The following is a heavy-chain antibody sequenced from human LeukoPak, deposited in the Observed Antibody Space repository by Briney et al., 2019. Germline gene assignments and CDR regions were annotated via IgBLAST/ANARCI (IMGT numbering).Heavy chain of an antibody. D-gene: IGHD6-13*01. CDR1: GFTFSSYG. CDR2: IDSSSSYI. J-gene: IGHJ4*02. Sequence: PGGSLRLSCAAFGFTFSSYGLNWGRQAPGKGLEWVSSIDSSSSYIYYADSVKGRFTISRDNAKNSLYLQMNSLRAEDTAVYYCTKKGSRIAAASPYFDYWGQGTLVTVSS. CDR3: TKKGSRIAAASPYFDY. V-gene: IGHV3-21*01.